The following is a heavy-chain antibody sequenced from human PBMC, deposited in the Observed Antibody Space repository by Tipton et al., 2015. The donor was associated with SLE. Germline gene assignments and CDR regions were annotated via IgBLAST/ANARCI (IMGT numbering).Heavy chain of an antibody. CDR2: IYYSGST. Sequence: TLSLTCTVSGGPISSGGYYWSWIRQPPGKGLEWIGYIYYSGSTNYNPSLKSRVTISVDTSKNQFSLKLSSVTAADTAVYYCARDGVAGNPFDYWGQGTLVTVSS. CDR3: ARDGVAGNPFDY. CDR1: GGPISSGGYY. V-gene: IGHV4-61*08. J-gene: IGHJ4*02. D-gene: IGHD6-19*01.